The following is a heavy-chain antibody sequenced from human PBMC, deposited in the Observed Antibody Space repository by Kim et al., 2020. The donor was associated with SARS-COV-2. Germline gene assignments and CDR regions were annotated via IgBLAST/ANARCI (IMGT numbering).Heavy chain of an antibody. V-gene: IGHV5-51*01. D-gene: IGHD5-12*01. Sequence: PSFQGQVTISADKSISTAYLQWSSLKASDTAMYYCARLHEMATSGTIFDYWGQGTLVTVSS. CDR3: ARLHEMATSGTIFDY. J-gene: IGHJ4*02.